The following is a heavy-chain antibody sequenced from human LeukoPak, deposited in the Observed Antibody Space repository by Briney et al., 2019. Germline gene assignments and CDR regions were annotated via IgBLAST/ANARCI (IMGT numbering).Heavy chain of an antibody. D-gene: IGHD3-10*01. CDR3: ATREEDYYGSGSSFVGY. Sequence: PSETLSLTCAVYGGSFSGYYWSWIRQPPGKGLEWIGEINHSGSTNYNPSLKSRVTISVDTSKNQFSLKLSSVTAADTAVYYCATREEDYYGSGSSFVGYWGQGTLVTVSS. CDR2: INHSGST. J-gene: IGHJ4*02. CDR1: GGSFSGYY. V-gene: IGHV4-34*01.